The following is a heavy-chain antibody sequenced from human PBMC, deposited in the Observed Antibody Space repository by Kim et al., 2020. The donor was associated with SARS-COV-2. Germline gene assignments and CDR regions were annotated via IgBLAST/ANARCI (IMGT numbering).Heavy chain of an antibody. CDR3: ARVGSGWYSWPFDY. J-gene: IGHJ4*02. Sequence: VDLVKVRITITRDKAKNSLYLRRNRLRAKDTAVYYCARVGSGWYSWPFDYWGQGTLVTVSS. V-gene: IGHV3-7*01. D-gene: IGHD6-19*01.